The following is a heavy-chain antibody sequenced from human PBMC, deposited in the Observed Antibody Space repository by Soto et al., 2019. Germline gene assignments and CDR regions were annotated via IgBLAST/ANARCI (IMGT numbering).Heavy chain of an antibody. CDR3: ARYPRSAEIGATAGHI. V-gene: IGHV3-7*01. CDR2: INEDESER. D-gene: IGHD2-21*02. CDR1: GFTFRNYW. Sequence: PGGSLRLSCAASGFTFRNYWMDWVRQAPGKGLEWVANINEDESERNYADSAKGRFTISRDNAKNSLYLQMSSLGVDDTAVYYCARYPRSAEIGATAGHIGAQGP. J-gene: IGHJ3*02.